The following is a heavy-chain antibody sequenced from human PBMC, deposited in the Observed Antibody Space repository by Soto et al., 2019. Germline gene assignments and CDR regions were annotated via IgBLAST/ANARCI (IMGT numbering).Heavy chain of an antibody. D-gene: IGHD6-13*01. CDR2: ISAYNGNT. CDR1: GYTFTSYG. Sequence: ASVKVSCTASGYTFTSYGISWVRQAPGQGLEWMGWISAYNGNTNYAQKLQGRVTMTTDTSTSTAYVELRSLRSDDTAVYYCARSIAAAVDFDYWGQGTLVTVSS. V-gene: IGHV1-18*01. J-gene: IGHJ4*02. CDR3: ARSIAAAVDFDY.